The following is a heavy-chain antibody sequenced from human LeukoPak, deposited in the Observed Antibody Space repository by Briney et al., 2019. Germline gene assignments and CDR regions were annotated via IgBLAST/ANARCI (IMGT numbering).Heavy chain of an antibody. CDR1: GFTFSSYA. J-gene: IGHJ6*02. CDR3: ARDHQGDYGGNSQQLGLNYYYYGMDV. V-gene: IGHV3-23*01. D-gene: IGHD4-23*01. Sequence: PGGSLRLSCAASGFTFSSYAMSWVRQAPGQGLEWVSAISGSGGSTYYADSVKGRFTISRDNSKNTLYLQMNSLRAEDTAVYYCARDHQGDYGGNSQQLGLNYYYYGMDVWGQGTTVTVSS. CDR2: ISGSGGST.